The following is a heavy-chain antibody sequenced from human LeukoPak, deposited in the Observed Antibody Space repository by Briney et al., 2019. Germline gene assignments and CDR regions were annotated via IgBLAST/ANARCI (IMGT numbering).Heavy chain of an antibody. CDR1: GFTFSDYY. CDR3: ARDLLLWFGELLEDY. CDR2: ISSSGSTI. V-gene: IGHV3-11*01. Sequence: GGSLRLSCAASGFTFSDYYMSWIRQAPGKGLEWVSYISSSGSTIYYADSEKGRFTISRDNAKNSLYLQMNSLRAEDTAVYYCARDLLLWFGELLEDYWGQGTLVTVSS. J-gene: IGHJ4*02. D-gene: IGHD3-10*01.